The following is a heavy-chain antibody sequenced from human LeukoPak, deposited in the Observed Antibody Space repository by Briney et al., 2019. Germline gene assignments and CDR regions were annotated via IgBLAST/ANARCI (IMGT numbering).Heavy chain of an antibody. V-gene: IGHV4-4*02. Sequence: SETLSLTCTVSGDSINSLDLWSWVRQPPGKGLEWIGEMYLSGTTHSNPSVKSRVTISIDKSKNQFFLNLSSVTAADTAVYYFAGLVGRYSSGLYYYYFDYWGQGTLVTVSS. J-gene: IGHJ4*02. CDR2: MYLSGTT. D-gene: IGHD3-22*01. CDR1: GDSINSLDL. CDR3: AGLVGRYSSGLYYYYFDY.